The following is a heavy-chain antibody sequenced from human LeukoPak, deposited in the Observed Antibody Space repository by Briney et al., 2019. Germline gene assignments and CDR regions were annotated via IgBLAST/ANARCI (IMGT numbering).Heavy chain of an antibody. J-gene: IGHJ6*04. D-gene: IGHD6-13*01. V-gene: IGHV1-2*02. CDR2: INPNSGGT. CDR3: ARGHSSSWYALDV. Sequence: ASVKVSCKASGNTFAGYYVHWVRQAPGQGLEWMGWINPNSGGTNYAQKFQGRVTMTRDTSISTAYMELSRLRSDDTAVYYCARGHSSSWYALDVWGKGTTVTISS. CDR1: GNTFAGYY.